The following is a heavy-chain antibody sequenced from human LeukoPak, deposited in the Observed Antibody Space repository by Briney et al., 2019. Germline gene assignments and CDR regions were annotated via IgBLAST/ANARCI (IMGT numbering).Heavy chain of an antibody. CDR3: ARDYYDSSGYFLFDY. D-gene: IGHD3-22*01. J-gene: IGHJ4*02. CDR2: IYSGGST. CDR1: GFTVSSNY. V-gene: IGHV3-53*01. Sequence: GGSLRLSCAASGFTVSSNYMSWVRQAPGKGLEWVSVIYSGGSTYHADSVKGRFTISRDNSKNTLYLQMNSLRAEDTAVYYCARDYYDSSGYFLFDYWGQGTLVTVSS.